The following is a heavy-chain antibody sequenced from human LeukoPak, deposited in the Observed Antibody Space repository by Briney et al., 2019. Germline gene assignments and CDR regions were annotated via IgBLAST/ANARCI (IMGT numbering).Heavy chain of an antibody. CDR1: GGSISSGDYY. D-gene: IGHD2-21*02. Sequence: SETLSLTCTVSGGSISSGDYYWSWIRQPPGKGLEWIGYIYYSGSTYYNPSLKSRVTISVDTSKNQFSLKLSSVTAADTAVYYCARSFGDLVIYFDYWGQGTLVTDSS. J-gene: IGHJ4*02. CDR3: ARSFGDLVIYFDY. V-gene: IGHV4-30-4*01. CDR2: IYYSGST.